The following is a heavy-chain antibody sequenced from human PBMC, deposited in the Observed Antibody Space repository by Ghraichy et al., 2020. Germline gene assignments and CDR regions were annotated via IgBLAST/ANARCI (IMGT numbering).Heavy chain of an antibody. Sequence: ETLSLTCAVSGYSISSGYYWGWIRQPPGKGLEWIGSVYHSGSTYYRPSLKSRVTISADTSKNQFSLKLSSVTAADTAVYYCARARGAVTTENGYFDLWGRGTLVTVSS. V-gene: IGHV4-38-2*01. CDR3: ARARGAVTTENGYFDL. D-gene: IGHD4-17*01. J-gene: IGHJ2*01. CDR1: GYSISSGYY. CDR2: VYHSGST.